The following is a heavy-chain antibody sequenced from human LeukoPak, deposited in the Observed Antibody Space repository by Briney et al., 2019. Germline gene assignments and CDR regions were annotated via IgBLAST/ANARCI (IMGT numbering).Heavy chain of an antibody. D-gene: IGHD1-26*01. V-gene: IGHV4-38-2*02. J-gene: IGHJ4*02. Sequence: ASETLSLTCTVSGYSVSSGYYWGWNRQPPGKGLEWIGSIYHSGITYYNPSLKSRVTISVDTSKNQFSLKLSSVTAADTAVYYCASILGGGSYGVDYWSQGTLVTVSS. CDR2: IYHSGIT. CDR3: ASILGGGSYGVDY. CDR1: GYSVSSGYY.